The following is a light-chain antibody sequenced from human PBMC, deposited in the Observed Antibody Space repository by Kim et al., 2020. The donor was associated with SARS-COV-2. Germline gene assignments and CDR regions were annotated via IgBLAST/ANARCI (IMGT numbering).Light chain of an antibody. CDR1: KLGDKY. Sequence: SVTPGQTASITCSGEKLGDKYACWYQQKPGQHPVLVIYQDTKRPSGIPERFSGSNSGNTATLTISGTQAMDEADYYCQAWDSSTVVFGGGTQLTVL. V-gene: IGLV3-1*01. CDR2: QDT. J-gene: IGLJ2*01. CDR3: QAWDSSTVV.